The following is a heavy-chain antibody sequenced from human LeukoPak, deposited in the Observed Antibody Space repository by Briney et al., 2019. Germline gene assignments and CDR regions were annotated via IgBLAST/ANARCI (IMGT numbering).Heavy chain of an antibody. CDR1: GFTFSSFW. CDR2: IKFDESES. V-gene: IGHV3-7*04. D-gene: IGHD1-1*01. CDR3: TRVTTNGYFEY. Sequence: PGGSLRLSCAASGFTFSSFWMGWVRQAPGKGLEWVANIKFDESESHHVDSVKGRFTISRDNAKNSLYLQMNSLRAEDTAVYFCTRVTTNGYFEYWGQGTLVTVSS. J-gene: IGHJ4*02.